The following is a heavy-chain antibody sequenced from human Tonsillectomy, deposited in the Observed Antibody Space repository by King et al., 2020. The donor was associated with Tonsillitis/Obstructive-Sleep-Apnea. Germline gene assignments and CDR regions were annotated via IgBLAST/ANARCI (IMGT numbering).Heavy chain of an antibody. Sequence: VQLVESGGGVVQPGRSLRLSCAASRFTFSSYTMHWVRQAPGKGLEWVAVISYDGSNKYYAHSVKGRFTISRDNSKNTLYLQMNCLRAEDTAVYYCARVHMSGYDWEAFDIWGQGTMVTVSS. CDR1: RFTFSSYT. D-gene: IGHD5-12*01. V-gene: IGHV3-30*04. J-gene: IGHJ3*02. CDR2: ISYDGSNK. CDR3: ARVHMSGYDWEAFDI.